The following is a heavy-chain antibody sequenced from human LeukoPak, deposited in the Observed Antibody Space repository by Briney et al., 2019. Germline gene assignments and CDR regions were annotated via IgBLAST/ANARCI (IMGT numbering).Heavy chain of an antibody. CDR3: AKSYGEYVVYFEY. D-gene: IGHD4-17*01. CDR1: GFTFSSYG. J-gene: IGHJ4*02. CDR2: ISGSGDNT. V-gene: IGHV3-23*01. Sequence: PGGSLRLSCAASGFTFSSYGMRWVRQPPGKGLEWVSSISGSGDNTYYGDSVKGRFTISRDNSKNTLYLQINSLRAADTAVNYCAKSYGEYVVYFEYWGQGTLVTVSS.